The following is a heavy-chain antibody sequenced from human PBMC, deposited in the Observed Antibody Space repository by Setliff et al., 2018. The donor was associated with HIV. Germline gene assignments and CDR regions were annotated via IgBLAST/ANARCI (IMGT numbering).Heavy chain of an antibody. Sequence: ASVKVSCKAIGYMILGYKMNWVRQAPGQGLEWIGRISPNNGAAEYPPKFQGRVSMTLDTSISTAYLEIPRLTSDDAAVYFCARPRVFDSFDVWGQGTKVT. J-gene: IGHJ3*01. D-gene: IGHD6-6*01. CDR2: ISPNNGAA. V-gene: IGHV1-2*06. CDR1: GYMILGYK. CDR3: ARPRVFDSFDV.